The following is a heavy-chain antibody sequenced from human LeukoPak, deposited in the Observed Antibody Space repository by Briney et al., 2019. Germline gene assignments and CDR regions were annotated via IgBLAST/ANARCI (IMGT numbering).Heavy chain of an antibody. CDR2: MNPNSGGI. CDR1: GYTFTGYY. J-gene: IGHJ4*02. V-gene: IGHV1-2*02. Sequence: ASVKVSCKASGYTFTGYYIHWVRQAPGQGLEWMGWMNPNSGGINYAQKFQGRVTMTRDTSICTAYMELSRLRSDDTAVYYCARGHCSSSSCYFYNSWGQGTLVTVSS. D-gene: IGHD2-2*01. CDR3: ARGHCSSSSCYFYNS.